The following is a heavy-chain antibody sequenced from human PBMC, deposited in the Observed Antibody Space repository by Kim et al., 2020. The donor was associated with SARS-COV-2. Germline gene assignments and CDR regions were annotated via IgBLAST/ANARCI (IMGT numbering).Heavy chain of an antibody. Sequence: VSGASISSGSYSWSWIRQPPGQGLEWIASIYQSGGTYYNPSLKSRVTISVDRSKNQFSLTLTSVTAADTSVYLCARGPYSDYFDYWGQGTLAT. CDR1: GASISSGSYS. D-gene: IGHD4-4*01. CDR3: ARGPYSDYFDY. CDR2: IYQSGGT. V-gene: IGHV4-30-2*01. J-gene: IGHJ4*02.